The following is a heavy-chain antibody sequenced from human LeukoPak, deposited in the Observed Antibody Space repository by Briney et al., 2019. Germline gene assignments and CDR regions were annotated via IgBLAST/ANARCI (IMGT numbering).Heavy chain of an antibody. CDR1: GYTFTGYY. Sequence: ASVKVSCKASGYTFTGYYMHWVRQAPGQGLEWMGIINPSGGSTSYAQKFQGRVTMTRDTSTSTVYMELSSLRSEDTAVYYCARDVLRFLEWLPWRPYYYGMDVWGQGTTVTVSS. V-gene: IGHV1-46*01. D-gene: IGHD3-3*01. CDR3: ARDVLRFLEWLPWRPYYYGMDV. J-gene: IGHJ6*02. CDR2: INPSGGST.